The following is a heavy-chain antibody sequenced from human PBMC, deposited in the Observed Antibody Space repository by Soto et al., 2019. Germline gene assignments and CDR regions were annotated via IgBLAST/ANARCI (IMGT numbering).Heavy chain of an antibody. CDR1: GFTFRSYA. Sequence: PGGSLRLSCAASGFTFRSYAMIWVRQTQEKGLEWVSSISSTSTYTHYADSVKGRFTISRDNANNSLFLQMNSLRAEDTAIYYCARDLALAGNYWGQGALVTVSS. V-gene: IGHV3-21*01. CDR2: ISSTSTYT. D-gene: IGHD6-19*01. CDR3: ARDLALAGNY. J-gene: IGHJ4*02.